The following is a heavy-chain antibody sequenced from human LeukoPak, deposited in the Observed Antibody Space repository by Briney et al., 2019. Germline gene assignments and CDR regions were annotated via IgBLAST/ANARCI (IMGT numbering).Heavy chain of an antibody. CDR3: ARQLFLTFGGVIETFDY. CDR1: CYSISSGYY. Sequence: SETLSLTCAVSCYSISSGYYWGWIRQPPGKGLEWIGSIYHSGSTYYNPSLKSRVTISVDTSKNQFSLKLSSVTAADTAVYYCARQLFLTFGGVIETFDYWGQGTLVTVSS. CDR2: IYHSGST. J-gene: IGHJ4*02. V-gene: IGHV4-38-2*01. D-gene: IGHD3-16*02.